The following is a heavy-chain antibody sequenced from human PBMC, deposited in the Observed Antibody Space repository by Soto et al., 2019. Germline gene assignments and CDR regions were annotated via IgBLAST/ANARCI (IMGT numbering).Heavy chain of an antibody. J-gene: IGHJ6*02. CDR2: INAGNGNT. D-gene: IGHD2-15*01. Sequence: ASVKVSCKASGYTFTSYAMHWVRQAPGQRLEWMGWINAGNGNTKYSQKFQGRVTITRDTSASTAYMELSSLRSEDTAVYYCARMQEYCSGGSCPYYYGMDVWGQGTTVTVS. CDR3: ARMQEYCSGGSCPYYYGMDV. CDR1: GYTFTSYA. V-gene: IGHV1-3*01.